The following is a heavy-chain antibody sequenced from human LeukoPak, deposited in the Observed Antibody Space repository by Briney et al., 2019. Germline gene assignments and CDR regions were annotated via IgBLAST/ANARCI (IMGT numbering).Heavy chain of an antibody. Sequence: GGSLRLSCAASGFTVSSIHMVWVRQAPGKGLEWVSSISGSGGSTSYADSVKGRFTISRDNSKNTLYLQMNSLRAEDTAIYYCARVAGTKCFDYWGQGTLVTVSS. CDR2: ISGSGGST. CDR3: ARVAGTKCFDY. J-gene: IGHJ4*02. V-gene: IGHV3-23*01. D-gene: IGHD6-19*01. CDR1: GFTVSSIH.